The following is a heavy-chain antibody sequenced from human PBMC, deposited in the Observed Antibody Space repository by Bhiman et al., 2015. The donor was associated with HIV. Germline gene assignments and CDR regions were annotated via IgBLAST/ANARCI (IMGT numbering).Heavy chain of an antibody. CDR1: GFTFS. D-gene: IGHD6-13*01. V-gene: IGHV3-30*03. J-gene: IGHJ3*02. CDR2: ISYDGSNK. CDR3: ARGRKDIAAVDGLDNDGFDM. Sequence: QVQLVDSGGGVVQPGRSLRLFCAVSGFTFSMHWVRQAPGKGLEWVAVISYDGSNKYYADSVKGRFTISRDISKSTLYLQMNSLRGDDTAVYYCARGRKDIAAVDGLDNDGFDMWGQGTMVTVSS.